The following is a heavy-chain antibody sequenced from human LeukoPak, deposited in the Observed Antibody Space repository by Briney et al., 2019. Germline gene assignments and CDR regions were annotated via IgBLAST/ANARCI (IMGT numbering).Heavy chain of an antibody. Sequence: SETLSLTCTVSGGSISSSSYYWGWIRQPPGKGLEWIGSIYYSGSTYYNPSLKSRVSISVDTSKNQFSLRLSSVTAADTAVYYCARPLASGSPPSPFDYWGQGTLVTVSS. V-gene: IGHV4-39*01. CDR2: IYYSGST. CDR3: ARPLASGSPPSPFDY. CDR1: GGSISSSSYY. D-gene: IGHD3-10*01. J-gene: IGHJ4*02.